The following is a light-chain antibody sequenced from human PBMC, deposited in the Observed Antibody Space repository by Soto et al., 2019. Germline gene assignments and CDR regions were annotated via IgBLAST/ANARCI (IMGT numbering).Light chain of an antibody. V-gene: IGKV1-33*01. Sequence: DIQMTQSPSSLSASVGDRVTITCQASQDITNYLNWYQQKPGQAPNLLIYDASNSKTGDPSSFSGGGSGTHYTFTISSRQPEDIATYYCQHYDHLPPLSFGGGTKVEIK. J-gene: IGKJ4*01. CDR3: QHYDHLPPLS. CDR1: QDITNY. CDR2: DAS.